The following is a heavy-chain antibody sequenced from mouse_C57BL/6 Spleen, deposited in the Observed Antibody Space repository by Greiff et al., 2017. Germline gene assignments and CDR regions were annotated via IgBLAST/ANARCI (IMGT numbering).Heavy chain of an antibody. CDR2: IDPSDSYT. D-gene: IGHD1-1*01. CDR1: GYTFTSYW. CDR3: AYYGSSYGFAY. Sequence: QVQLQQPGAELVRPGTSVKLSCKASGYTFTSYWMHWVKQRPGQGLEWIGVIDPSDSYTNYNQKFKGKATLTVDTSSSTAYMQLSSLTAEDAAVYYCAYYGSSYGFAYWGQRTLVTFSA. J-gene: IGHJ3*01. V-gene: IGHV1-59*01.